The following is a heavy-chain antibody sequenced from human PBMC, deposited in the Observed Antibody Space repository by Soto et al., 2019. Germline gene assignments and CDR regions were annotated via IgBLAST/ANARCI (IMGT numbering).Heavy chain of an antibody. D-gene: IGHD1-26*01. V-gene: IGHV3-48*02. CDR1: GITFSSYA. J-gene: IGHJ4*02. CDR3: ARDVNYSFDF. Sequence: GGSLRLSCAASGITFSSYAMSWVRQAPGKGLEWISYISRSRSLIAYADSVRGRFTISRDXAKNSLFLQMNSLRDEDSAVYYCARDVNYSFDFWGEGALVTVPQ. CDR2: ISRSRSLI.